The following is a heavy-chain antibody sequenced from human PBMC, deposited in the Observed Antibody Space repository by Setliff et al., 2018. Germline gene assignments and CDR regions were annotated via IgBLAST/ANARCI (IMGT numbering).Heavy chain of an antibody. V-gene: IGHV1-18*01. D-gene: IGHD2-2*01. J-gene: IGHJ4*02. CDR2: ISAHTGNT. CDR3: SRLVRFCIRTSCQRLSGGDF. CDR1: GYTFSDYG. Sequence: ASVQVSCKTSGYTFSDYGIAWVRPAPGQGLEWMGWISAHTGNTFYSPKFHVRLTLTTDTSTRTAYMQLRSLDSYDTAVYYCSRLVRFCIRTSCQRLSGGDFWGQGTLVTVSS.